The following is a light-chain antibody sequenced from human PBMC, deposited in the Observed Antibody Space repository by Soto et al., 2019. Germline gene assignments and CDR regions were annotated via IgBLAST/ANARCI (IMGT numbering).Light chain of an antibody. J-gene: IGKJ1*01. CDR2: KAS. Sequence: DIQMTYSPATLSASVGDVVRITFRASQSIGDWLAWYQQKPGKAPKLLIYKASSLKSEVPSRFSGTGSETEFTLTISSLQPDDFATYYCQQYNSYSKFGQGTTVDIK. V-gene: IGKV1-5*03. CDR3: QQYNSYSK. CDR1: QSIGDW.